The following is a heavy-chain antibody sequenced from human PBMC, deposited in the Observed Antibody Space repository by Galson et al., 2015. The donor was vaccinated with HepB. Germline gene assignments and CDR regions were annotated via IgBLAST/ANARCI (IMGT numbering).Heavy chain of an antibody. J-gene: IGHJ6*02. V-gene: IGHV1-69*13. D-gene: IGHD3-3*01. Sequence: SVKVSCKASGGTFSSYAISWVRQAPGQGLEWMGGIIPIFGTANYAQKFQGRVTITADESTSTAYMELSSLRSEDTAVYYCARVTSYYDFWSGYSPMDVWGQGTTVTVSS. CDR2: IIPIFGTA. CDR1: GGTFSSYA. CDR3: ARVTSYYDFWSGYSPMDV.